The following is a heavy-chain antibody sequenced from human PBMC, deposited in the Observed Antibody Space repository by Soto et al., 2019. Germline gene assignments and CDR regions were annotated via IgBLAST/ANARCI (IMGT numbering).Heavy chain of an antibody. V-gene: IGHV3-23*01. Sequence: PVGSLRLSCAGSGFTFRSHAMSWVRQAPGKGLEWVLGISGGGGTTYYPESVKGRFTISRDNSKNTLFLQVNSLRAEDTAVDYCLDDFGYWGQGTLVTVSS. CDR3: LDDFGY. D-gene: IGHD1-1*01. J-gene: IGHJ4*02. CDR2: ISGGGGTT. CDR1: GFTFRSHA.